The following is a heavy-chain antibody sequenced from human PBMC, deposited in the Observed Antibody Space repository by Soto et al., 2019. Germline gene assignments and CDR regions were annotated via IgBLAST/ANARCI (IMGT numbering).Heavy chain of an antibody. J-gene: IGHJ3*02. CDR3: AREAYCGGDCYSENDAFDI. CDR2: IIPIFGTA. D-gene: IGHD2-21*02. Sequence: SVKVSCKASGGTFSSYAISWVRQAPGQGLEWMGGIIPIFGTANYAQKFQGRVTITADESTSTAYMELSSLRSEDTAVYYCAREAYCGGDCYSENDAFDIWGQGTMVTVSS. CDR1: GGTFSSYA. V-gene: IGHV1-69*13.